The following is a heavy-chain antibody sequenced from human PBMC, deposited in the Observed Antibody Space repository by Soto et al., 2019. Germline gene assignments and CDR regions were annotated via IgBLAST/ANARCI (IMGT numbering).Heavy chain of an antibody. CDR1: GYTFTSYD. V-gene: IGHV1-8*01. Sequence: ASVKVSCKASGYTFTSYDINWVRQATGQGLEWMGWMNPNSGNTGYVQKFQGRVTMTRNTSISTAYMELSSLRSEDTAVYYCARGRHVAVAGTADYWGQGTLVTVSS. D-gene: IGHD6-19*01. J-gene: IGHJ4*02. CDR2: MNPNSGNT. CDR3: ARGRHVAVAGTADY.